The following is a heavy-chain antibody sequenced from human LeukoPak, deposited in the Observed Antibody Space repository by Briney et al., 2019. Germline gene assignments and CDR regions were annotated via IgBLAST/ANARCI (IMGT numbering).Heavy chain of an antibody. CDR2: IIPIFGTA. CDR1: GGTFSSYA. Sequence: SVKVSCKASGGTFSSYAISWGRQAPGQGLEWMGGIIPIFGTANYAQKFQGRVTITADESTSTAYMELSSLRSEDTAVYYCARKLGDCSSTSCYGVNWFDPWGRGTLVTVSS. CDR3: ARKLGDCSSTSCYGVNWFDP. V-gene: IGHV1-69*13. J-gene: IGHJ5*02. D-gene: IGHD2-2*03.